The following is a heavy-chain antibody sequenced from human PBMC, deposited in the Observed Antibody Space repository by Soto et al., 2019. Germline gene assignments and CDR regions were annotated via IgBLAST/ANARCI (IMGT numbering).Heavy chain of an antibody. D-gene: IGHD3-9*01. CDR1: GFTFNHAW. Sequence: PGGSLRLSCAGYGFTFNHAWMSWVRQAPGKGLEWVGRLKGKSVGGTTDYAAPVTGRFSISRDSAKNSLYLQMNSLRAEDTAVYYCARDADILTGSDAFDIWGQGTMVTVSS. CDR2: LKGKSVGGTT. V-gene: IGHV3-15*07. J-gene: IGHJ3*02. CDR3: ARDADILTGSDAFDI.